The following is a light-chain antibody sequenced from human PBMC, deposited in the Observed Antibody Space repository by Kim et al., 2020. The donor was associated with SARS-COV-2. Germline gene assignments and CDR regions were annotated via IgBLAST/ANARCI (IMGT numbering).Light chain of an antibody. CDR3: QQFDNLSIT. CDR2: DAS. V-gene: IGKV1-33*01. Sequence: GDRVTITCQASQDIRNYLNWYQQKPGKAPKLLIYDASNLGIGVPSRFSGSGSGTHFTFTISSLQPEDTATYYCQQFDNLSITFGQGTRL. J-gene: IGKJ5*01. CDR1: QDIRNY.